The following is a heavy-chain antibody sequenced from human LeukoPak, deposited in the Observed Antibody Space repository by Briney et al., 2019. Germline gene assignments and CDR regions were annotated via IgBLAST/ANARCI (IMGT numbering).Heavy chain of an antibody. V-gene: IGHV1-2*02. J-gene: IGHJ4*02. D-gene: IGHD3-22*01. CDR2: INPNSGGT. CDR1: GYTFTGYY. CDR3: ARDLGSNFYYALDY. Sequence: ASVKVSCKASGYTFTGYYMHWVRQAPGQGLEWMGWINPNSGGTNYAQKVQGRVTMTTDTSTNTAYMELRSLRSDDTAVYYCARDLGSNFYYALDYWGQGILVTVSS.